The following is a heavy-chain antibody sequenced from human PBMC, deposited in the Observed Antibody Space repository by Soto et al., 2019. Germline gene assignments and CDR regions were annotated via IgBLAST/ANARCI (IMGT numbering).Heavy chain of an antibody. CDR3: ARLANMFDFDN. D-gene: IGHD3-10*02. Sequence: KVSCKASGGTFSSYAISWVRQAPGQGLEWMGIIYPGDSDTRYSPSFQGQVTISADKSISTAYLQWSSLKASDTAMYYCARLANMFDFDNWGHGTLVTVSS. CDR2: IYPGDSDT. V-gene: IGHV5-51*01. J-gene: IGHJ4*01. CDR1: GGTFSSYA.